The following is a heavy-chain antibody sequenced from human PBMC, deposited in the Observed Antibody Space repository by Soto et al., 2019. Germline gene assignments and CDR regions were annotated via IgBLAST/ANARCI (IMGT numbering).Heavy chain of an antibody. D-gene: IGHD2-15*01. CDR1: GFSFSTYS. Sequence: EVQLVESGGGLVQPGGSLRLSCAASGFSFSTYSMNWVRQAPGKGLEWVSYISGGSGTIYYADSVKGRFTISRDNAKNSLYLQMNSLRDEDTAVYYCAKPRYCGGGSCYSDHWGQGTLVTVSS. CDR2: ISGGSGTI. CDR3: AKPRYCGGGSCYSDH. J-gene: IGHJ4*02. V-gene: IGHV3-48*02.